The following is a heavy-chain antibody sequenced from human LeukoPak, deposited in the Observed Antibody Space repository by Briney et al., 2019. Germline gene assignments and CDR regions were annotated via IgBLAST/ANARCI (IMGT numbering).Heavy chain of an antibody. CDR2: FEPEDGAT. Sequence: ASVKVSCKVSGYRLSAVSMHWVRQAPGKGLEWMGGFEPEDGATIYAERFQGRITMTEDTSTDTAYMDLSRLTSEDTAVYYCARAQFYCSGGSCYSEFDYWGQGTLVTVSS. J-gene: IGHJ4*02. CDR1: GYRLSAVS. D-gene: IGHD2-15*01. V-gene: IGHV1-24*01. CDR3: ARAQFYCSGGSCYSEFDY.